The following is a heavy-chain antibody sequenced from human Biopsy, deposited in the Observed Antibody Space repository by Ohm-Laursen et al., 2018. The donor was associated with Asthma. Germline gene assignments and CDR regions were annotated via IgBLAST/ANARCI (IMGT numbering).Heavy chain of an antibody. V-gene: IGHV1-69*13. Sequence: GASVKVSCKSLGGTFNTYVIGWVRQAPGQGLEWMGGINSVFGTTTYPQKFQDRVTITADDSTSTVYMELSSLRSEDTAVYYCARKAEPCISRTCYSLDFWGQGTLVTVSS. CDR3: ARKAEPCISRTCYSLDF. D-gene: IGHD2-2*01. CDR1: GGTFNTYV. J-gene: IGHJ4*02. CDR2: INSVFGTT.